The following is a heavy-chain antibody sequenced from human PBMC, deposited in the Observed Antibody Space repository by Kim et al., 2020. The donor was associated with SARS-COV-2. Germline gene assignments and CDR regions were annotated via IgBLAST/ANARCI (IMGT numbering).Heavy chain of an antibody. CDR3: ARDPGSSMFDF. J-gene: IGHJ4*02. V-gene: IGHV3-7*01. CDR2: K. Sequence: KNYVDSVKGRFSISRDNAQNSMYLQMDSLRVEDTAVYYCARDPGSSMFDFWGQGTLVTVSS. D-gene: IGHD2-2*01.